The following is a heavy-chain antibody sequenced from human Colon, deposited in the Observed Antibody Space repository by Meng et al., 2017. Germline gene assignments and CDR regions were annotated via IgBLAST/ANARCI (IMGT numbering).Heavy chain of an antibody. V-gene: IGHV4-4*02. CDR3: AASSGWYRIDS. Sequence: QGRLRGPGPGLCKPSVPLSLTWGVSGVSVTSGQFWTWVRQPPGKGLEWIGEFHYTGPINYKPSLMSRVTISVDASRNQFSLRLTSVTAADTAVYYCAASSGWYRIDSWGQGTLVTVSS. J-gene: IGHJ4*02. D-gene: IGHD6-19*01. CDR1: GVSVTSGQF. CDR2: FHYTGPI.